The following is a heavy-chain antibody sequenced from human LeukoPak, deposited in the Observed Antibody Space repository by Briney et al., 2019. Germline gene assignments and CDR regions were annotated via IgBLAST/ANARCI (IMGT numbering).Heavy chain of an antibody. J-gene: IGHJ4*02. CDR2: IWYDGSNK. CDR1: GFTFSSYG. V-gene: IGHV3-33*01. Sequence: PGGSLRLSCAASGFTFSSYGMHWVRQAPGKGLEWVAVIWYDGSNKYYADSVKGRFTISRDNSKNTLYLQMNSLRAEGTAVYYCARDRLRFLEWFTFDYWGQGTLVTVSS. CDR3: ARDRLRFLEWFTFDY. D-gene: IGHD3-3*01.